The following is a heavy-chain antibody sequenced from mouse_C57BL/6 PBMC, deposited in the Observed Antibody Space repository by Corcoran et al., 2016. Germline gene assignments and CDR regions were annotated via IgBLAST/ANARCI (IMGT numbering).Heavy chain of an antibody. CDR1: GFTFTDYY. CDR3: SRVYYSNFYYAMDY. J-gene: IGHJ4*01. Sequence: EVQLQQSGPVLVKPGPSVKISCKASGFTFTDYYMHWVKQGHGKSHEWIVLVYPYNGGTSYNQKFKGKATLTVDTSSSTAYMELNSLTAEDSAVYYCSRVYYSNFYYAMDYWGQGTSVTVSS. V-gene: IGHV1-36*01. CDR2: VYPYNGGT. D-gene: IGHD2-5*01.